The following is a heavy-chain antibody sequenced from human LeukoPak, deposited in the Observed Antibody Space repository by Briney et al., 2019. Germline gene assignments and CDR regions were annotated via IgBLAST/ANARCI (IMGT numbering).Heavy chain of an antibody. CDR1: GFTFSSYA. Sequence: TGGSLRLSCAASGFTFSSYAMSWVRQAPGKGLEWVSAISGSGGSTYYADSVKGRFTISRDNSKNTLYLQMNSLRAEDTAVYYCARVGEMTAMAFYYYYYYMDVWGKGTTVTVSS. CDR2: ISGSGGST. D-gene: IGHD5-18*01. CDR3: ARVGEMTAMAFYYYYYYMDV. J-gene: IGHJ6*03. V-gene: IGHV3-23*01.